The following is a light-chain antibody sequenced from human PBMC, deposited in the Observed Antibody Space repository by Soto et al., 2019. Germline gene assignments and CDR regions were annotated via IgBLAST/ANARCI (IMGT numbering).Light chain of an antibody. CDR1: QSVLYSSSNKNY. J-gene: IGKJ5*01. CDR2: WAS. CDR3: QQYYSTPLT. V-gene: IGKV4-1*01. Sequence: DIVMTQSPDSLTVSLGERATINCKSSQSVLYSSSNKNYLAWYLQKPGQPPKLLIYWASTRESGVPDRFSGSGSGTDFTLTISSLRAEDVAVYYCQQYYSTPLTFGQGTRLKIK.